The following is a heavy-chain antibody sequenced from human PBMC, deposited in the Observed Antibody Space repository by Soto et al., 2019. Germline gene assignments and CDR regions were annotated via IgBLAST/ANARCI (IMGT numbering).Heavy chain of an antibody. CDR3: ARSGARPGDYYYGMDV. J-gene: IGHJ6*02. D-gene: IGHD3-10*01. V-gene: IGHV1-69*12. CDR2: IIPIFGTA. CDR1: GGTFSSYA. Sequence: QVQLVQSGAEVKKPGSSVKVSCKASGGTFSSYAISWVRQAPGQGLEWMGGIIPIFGTADYAQKFQGRVTITADESTSTAYMELSSLRSEDTTVYYCARSGARPGDYYYGMDVWGQGTTVTVSS.